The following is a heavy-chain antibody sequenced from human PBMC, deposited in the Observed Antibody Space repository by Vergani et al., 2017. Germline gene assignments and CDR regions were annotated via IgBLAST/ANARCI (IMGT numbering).Heavy chain of an antibody. D-gene: IGHD6-13*01. CDR3: ARAHQEGISWYTFDY. J-gene: IGHJ4*02. CDR1: GYTFTSYY. V-gene: IGHV1-46*01. CDR2: LNPSGGST. Sequence: QVQLVQSGAEVKKPGASVKVSCTASGYTFTSYYMHWVRQAPGQGLEWMGMLNPSGGSTSYAQTFQGRVTMTRDTSTSTVYRELSSLRSEDTAVYYCARAHQEGISWYTFDYWGQGTLVTVSS.